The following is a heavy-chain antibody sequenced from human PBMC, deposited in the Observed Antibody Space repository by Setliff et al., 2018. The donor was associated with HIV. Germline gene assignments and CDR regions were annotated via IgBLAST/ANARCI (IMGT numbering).Heavy chain of an antibody. D-gene: IGHD3-10*01. V-gene: IGHV4-4*09. J-gene: IGHJ4*02. CDR2: IFPTGTT. Sequence: LSLTCSVSGFFNNFYWSWIRQPPNEGLEWIGNIFPTGTTNYNPSLQSRVTLSVDTSESQVSLSLTSVTAADSTVYYCARLRLSMDYFDHWGQGILVTVSS. CDR3: ARLRLSMDYFDH. CDR1: GFFNNFY.